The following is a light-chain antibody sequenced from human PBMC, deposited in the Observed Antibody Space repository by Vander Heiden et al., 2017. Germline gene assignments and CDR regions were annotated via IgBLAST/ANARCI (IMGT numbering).Light chain of an antibody. V-gene: IGKV1-8*01. J-gene: IGKJ5*01. CDR3: QQDDSYPIT. CDR1: QGISSY. Sequence: AIRITQSPSSFSASTGDRVTITCRASQGISSYLAWYQQKPGKAPKLLIYAASTLQSGVPSRFSGSGSGTDFTLTISCLQSEDFATYYCQQDDSYPITFGQGTRLXIK. CDR2: AAS.